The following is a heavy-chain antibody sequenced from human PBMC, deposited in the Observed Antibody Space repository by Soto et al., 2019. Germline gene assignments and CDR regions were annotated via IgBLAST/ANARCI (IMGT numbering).Heavy chain of an antibody. CDR1: GFTFSSYE. Sequence: PGGSLRLSCAASGFTFSSYEMNWVRQAPGKGLEWVSYISSSGSTIYYADSVKGRFTISRDNAKNSLYLQMNSLRAEDTAVYYCARDWTMITIFGVVTGYGMDVWGQGTTVTVSS. CDR3: ARDWTMITIFGVVTGYGMDV. CDR2: ISSSGSTI. V-gene: IGHV3-48*03. D-gene: IGHD3-3*01. J-gene: IGHJ6*02.